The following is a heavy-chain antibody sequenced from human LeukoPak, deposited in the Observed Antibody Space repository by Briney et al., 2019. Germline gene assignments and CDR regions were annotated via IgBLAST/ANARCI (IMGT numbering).Heavy chain of an antibody. V-gene: IGHV1-2*02. Sequence: ASVKVSCKASGYTFTGYYMHWVGQAPGQGLEWMGWINPNSGGTNYARKFQGRVTMTRDTSISTAYMELSSLRSEDTAVYYCARGNKDYGDYARGLSDYWGQGTLVTVSS. D-gene: IGHD4-17*01. J-gene: IGHJ4*02. CDR1: GYTFTGYY. CDR2: INPNSGGT. CDR3: ARGNKDYGDYARGLSDY.